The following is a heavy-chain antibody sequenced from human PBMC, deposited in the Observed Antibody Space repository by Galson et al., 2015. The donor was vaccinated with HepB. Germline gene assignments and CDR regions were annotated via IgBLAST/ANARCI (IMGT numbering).Heavy chain of an antibody. CDR3: AKDGTDTAMDYYFDY. CDR1: GFTFSSYG. D-gene: IGHD5-18*01. CDR2: ISYDGSNK. V-gene: IGHV3-30*18. J-gene: IGHJ4*02. Sequence: SLRLSCAASGFTFSSYGMHWVRQAPGKGLEWVAVISYDGSNKYYADSVKGRFTISRDNSKNTLYLQMNSLRAEDTAVYYCAKDGTDTAMDYYFDYWGQGTLVTVSS.